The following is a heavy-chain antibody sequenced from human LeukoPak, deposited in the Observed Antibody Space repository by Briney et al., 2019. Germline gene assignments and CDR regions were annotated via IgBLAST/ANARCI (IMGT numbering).Heavy chain of an antibody. D-gene: IGHD2-2*01. CDR2: INSDGSST. V-gene: IGHV3-74*01. J-gene: IGHJ4*02. CDR1: GFIFRSYW. CDR3: ARRVVVPAAPYYFDY. Sequence: GGSLRLSCAASGFIFRSYWMHWVRQAPGKGLAWVSRINSDGSSTSYADSVKGRFTISRDNAKNTLYLQMNSLRAEDTAVYYCARRVVVPAAPYYFDYWGQGTLVTVSS.